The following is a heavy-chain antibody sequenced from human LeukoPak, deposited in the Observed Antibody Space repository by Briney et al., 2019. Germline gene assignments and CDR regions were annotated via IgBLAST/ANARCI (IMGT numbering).Heavy chain of an antibody. V-gene: IGHV3-48*03. Sequence: GGSLRLSCAASGFTFSSYEMNWVRQAPGKGLEWVSYISSSGSSISYADSVKGRFTISRDNAKNSLYLQMNSLRAEDTAVYYCAGAGITAALFDYWGQGTLVTVSS. CDR1: GFTFSSYE. CDR2: ISSSGSSI. D-gene: IGHD3-3*01. CDR3: AGAGITAALFDY. J-gene: IGHJ4*02.